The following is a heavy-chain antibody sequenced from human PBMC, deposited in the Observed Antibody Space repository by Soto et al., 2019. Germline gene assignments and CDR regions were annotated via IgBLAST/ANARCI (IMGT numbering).Heavy chain of an antibody. CDR3: AKYGVIGYCSGGSCYPEYFQH. D-gene: IGHD2-15*01. CDR1: GFTFSSYA. J-gene: IGHJ1*01. Sequence: GGSLRLSCAASGFTFSSYAMSWVRQAPGKGLEWVSAISGSGGSTYYADSVKGRFTISRDNSKNTLYLQMNSLRAEDTAVYYCAKYGVIGYCSGGSCYPEYFQHWGQGTLVTVSS. V-gene: IGHV3-23*01. CDR2: ISGSGGST.